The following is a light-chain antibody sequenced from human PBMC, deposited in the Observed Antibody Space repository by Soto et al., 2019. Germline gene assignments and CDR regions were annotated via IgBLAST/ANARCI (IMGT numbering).Light chain of an antibody. CDR3: CSYASSNTVI. CDR2: EGS. J-gene: IGLJ2*01. CDR1: SSDVGSYNL. Sequence: QSALTQPASVSGSPGQSITISCTGTSSDVGSYNLVSWYQQHPGKAPKFIIYEGSKRPSGVSNRFSGSKSGNTAYLTISGLQAEDEADYYCCSYASSNTVIFGGGTKLTVL. V-gene: IGLV2-23*01.